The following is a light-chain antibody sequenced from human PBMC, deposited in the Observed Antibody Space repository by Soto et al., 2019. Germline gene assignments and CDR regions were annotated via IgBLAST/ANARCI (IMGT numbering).Light chain of an antibody. J-gene: IGKJ5*01. Sequence: EIVLTQSPATLSFSPPQRADLXWRAIQSVSSYLAWYQQKPGQAPRLLIYDASNRATGIPARFSGSGSGTDFTLTISSLEPEDFAVYYCQQRSNWPPRVTFGQGTRLE. CDR2: DAS. CDR1: QSVSSY. V-gene: IGKV3-11*01. CDR3: QQRSNWPPRVT.